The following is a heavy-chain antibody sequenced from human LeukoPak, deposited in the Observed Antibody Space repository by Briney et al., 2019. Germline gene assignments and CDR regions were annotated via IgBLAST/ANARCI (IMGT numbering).Heavy chain of an antibody. CDR2: IYYSGST. CDR3: ARGHYYGSGSYYYYYYYYMDV. Sequence: SETLSLTCTVSGGSISSYYWSWIRQPPGKGLEWIGYIYYSGSTNYNASLKSRVTISVDTSKNHFSLKLSSVTAADTAVYYCARGHYYGSGSYYYYYYYYMDVWGKGTTVTISS. J-gene: IGHJ6*03. CDR1: GGSISSYY. V-gene: IGHV4-59*01. D-gene: IGHD3-10*01.